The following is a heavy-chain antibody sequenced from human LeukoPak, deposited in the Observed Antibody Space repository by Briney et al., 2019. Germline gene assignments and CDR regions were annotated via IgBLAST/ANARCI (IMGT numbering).Heavy chain of an antibody. Sequence: SETLSLTCAVYGGSFSGYYWSWLRQPPGKGLEWIGEINHSGSTNYNPSLKSRVTISVDTSKNQFSLKLSSVTAADTAVYYCARQEIGLRSFDPWGQGTLVTVSS. CDR2: INHSGST. V-gene: IGHV4-34*01. D-gene: IGHD3/OR15-3a*01. J-gene: IGHJ5*02. CDR3: ARQEIGLRSFDP. CDR1: GGSFSGYY.